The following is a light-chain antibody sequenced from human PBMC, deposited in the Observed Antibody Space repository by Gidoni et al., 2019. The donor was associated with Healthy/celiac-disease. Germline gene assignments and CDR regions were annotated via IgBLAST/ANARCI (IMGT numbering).Light chain of an antibody. J-gene: IGKJ3*01. CDR3: QQYDNPEIT. Sequence: DIQMTQSPSSLSASVGDRVTITCQASQDISNYLNWYQQKPGKAPKLLIYDASNLETGVPSRFSGSGSGTDFTCTISSLQPEDIATYYCQQYDNPEITFGPGTKVDIK. V-gene: IGKV1-33*01. CDR1: QDISNY. CDR2: DAS.